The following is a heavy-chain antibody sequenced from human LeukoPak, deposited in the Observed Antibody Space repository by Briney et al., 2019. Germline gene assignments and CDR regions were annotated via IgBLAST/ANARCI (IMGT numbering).Heavy chain of an antibody. CDR2: IYYSGST. D-gene: IGHD1-14*01. Sequence: SGGXXSXYYWSWIRQPRGKGGEGIGYIYYSGSTNYNPSLKSRVTISVDTSKNQFSLKLSSVTAADTAVYYCARATGIFHFDIWGQGTMVTVSS. J-gene: IGHJ3*02. V-gene: IGHV4-59*08. CDR3: ARATGIFHFDI. CDR1: GGXXSXYY.